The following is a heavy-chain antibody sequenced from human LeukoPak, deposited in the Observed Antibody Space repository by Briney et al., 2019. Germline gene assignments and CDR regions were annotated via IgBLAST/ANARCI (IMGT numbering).Heavy chain of an antibody. D-gene: IGHD1-26*01. Sequence: ASVKVSCKASGYTGDYMHWVRQAPGQGLEWMGWMNLNSGGTNYAQKFQGRVTMTRDTSISTAYMELSRLRSDDTAVYYCARDRSGSTPDYYGMDVWGQGTTVTVSS. CDR3: ARDRSGSTPDYYGMDV. CDR2: MNLNSGGT. CDR1: GYTGDY. J-gene: IGHJ6*02. V-gene: IGHV1-2*02.